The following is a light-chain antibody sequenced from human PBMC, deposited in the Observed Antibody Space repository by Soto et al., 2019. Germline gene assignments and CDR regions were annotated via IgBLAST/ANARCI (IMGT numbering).Light chain of an antibody. CDR3: LQDYNYPRT. Sequence: AIQMTQSPSSLSASVGDKVTITCRASQGIRNDLGWYQQKPGKAPKLLIYAASSLQSGVPSRFSGSGSDTDFTLTISSLQPEDFATYYCLQDYNYPRTFGQGTKVEIK. J-gene: IGKJ1*01. CDR2: AAS. CDR1: QGIRND. V-gene: IGKV1-6*01.